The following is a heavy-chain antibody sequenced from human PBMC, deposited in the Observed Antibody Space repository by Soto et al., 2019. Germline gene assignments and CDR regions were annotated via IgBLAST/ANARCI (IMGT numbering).Heavy chain of an antibody. CDR2: IIPIFGTE. J-gene: IGHJ6*02. CDR1: GGTFSSYA. D-gene: IGHD6-13*01. CDR3: ARDRIAGSKYYYGMDV. V-gene: IGHV1-69*01. Sequence: QVQLVQSGAELKKPGSSVRVSCKASGGTFSSYAISWVRQAPGQRLEWMGGIIPIFGTENYAQKFQGRVTITADESTSTAYMELSSLRSEDTAVYYCARDRIAGSKYYYGMDVWGQGTTVTVSS.